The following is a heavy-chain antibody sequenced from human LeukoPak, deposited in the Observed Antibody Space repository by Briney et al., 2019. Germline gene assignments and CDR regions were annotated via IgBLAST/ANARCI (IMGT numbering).Heavy chain of an antibody. CDR1: GYTFTSYD. CDR3: ARAYHYDSSGYYIPTEFDS. Sequence: ASVKVSCKASGYTFTSYDINWVRQATGQGLEWMGWMNPNSGNTGYAQKFQGRVTMTTDTSTSTAYMELTSLRPDDTAAYYCARAYHYDSSGYYIPTEFDSWGQGALVTVSS. J-gene: IGHJ4*02. CDR2: MNPNSGNT. D-gene: IGHD3-22*01. V-gene: IGHV1-8*01.